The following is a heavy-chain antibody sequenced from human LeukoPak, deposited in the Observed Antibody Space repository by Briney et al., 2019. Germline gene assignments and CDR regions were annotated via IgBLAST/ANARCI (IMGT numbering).Heavy chain of an antibody. Sequence: SETLSLTCAVYGGSFSGYYWSWIRQPPGKGLEWIGEINHSGSTNYNPSLKSRVTISVDTSKNQFSLKLSSVTAADTAVYYCVRGQSGSYRSRPRFDYWGQGTLVTVSS. J-gene: IGHJ4*02. CDR2: INHSGST. CDR1: GGSFSGYY. V-gene: IGHV4-34*01. CDR3: VRGQSGSYRSRPRFDY. D-gene: IGHD1-26*01.